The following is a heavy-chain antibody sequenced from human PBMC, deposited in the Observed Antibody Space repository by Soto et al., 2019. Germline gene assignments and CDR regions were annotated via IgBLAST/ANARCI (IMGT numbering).Heavy chain of an antibody. CDR2: IDPRTGTSGTS. Sequence: QVQLVQSGAEVKGPGTSVTLSCQTSGYTFAHYYIHWVRQAPGQGLEYMGIIDPRTGTSGTSTSPKSVQGRLSITSDASTSTVYMELSNLRSDDTATYYCARLSRITFIVDWGQGTLVTVSS. CDR3: ARLSRITFIVD. J-gene: IGHJ4*02. V-gene: IGHV1-46*04. D-gene: IGHD3-16*02. CDR1: GYTFAHYY.